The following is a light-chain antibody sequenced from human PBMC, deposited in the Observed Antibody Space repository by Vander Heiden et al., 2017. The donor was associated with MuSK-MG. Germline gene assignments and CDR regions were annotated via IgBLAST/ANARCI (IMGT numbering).Light chain of an antibody. V-gene: IGKV3-11*01. CDR2: DAS. CDR1: QSVSIY. Sequence: DIVFTQSPATLSLSPGDRATLSCRASQSVSIYLAWYQQKPGQPPRLLIYDASNRDTGIPARFSGSGYGTDFTLTISSLEPEDFAVYYCQQRSNWPRNTFGQGTKLEI. J-gene: IGKJ2*01. CDR3: QQRSNWPRNT.